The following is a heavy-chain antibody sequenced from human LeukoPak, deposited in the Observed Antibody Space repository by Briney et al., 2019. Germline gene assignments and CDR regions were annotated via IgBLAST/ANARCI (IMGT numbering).Heavy chain of an antibody. D-gene: IGHD2-21*01. CDR2: ISYDGSNK. Sequence: GGSLRLSCAASGFTFSSYGMHWVRQAPGKGLEWVAVISYDGSNKYYADSVKGRFTISRDNSKNTLYLQMNSLRAEDTAVYYCARDPLGDSTYYFDYWGQGTLVTVSS. J-gene: IGHJ4*02. V-gene: IGHV3-30*19. CDR1: GFTFSSYG. CDR3: ARDPLGDSTYYFDY.